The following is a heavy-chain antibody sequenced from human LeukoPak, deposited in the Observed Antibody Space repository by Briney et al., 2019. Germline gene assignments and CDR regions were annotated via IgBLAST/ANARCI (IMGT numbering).Heavy chain of an antibody. V-gene: IGHV3-30-3*01. Sequence: GKSLVLSCAAPGFPFRSYAIHWVRPAPGKGLEWVAFISYDGSIKYYADSVKGRFTISRDNSKNTLSLQMNSLRGEDTAVYYCARDRSEKYSTDYWGQGTLVTVSS. CDR2: ISYDGSIK. CDR1: GFPFRSYA. J-gene: IGHJ4*02. D-gene: IGHD2/OR15-2a*01. CDR3: ARDRSEKYSTDY.